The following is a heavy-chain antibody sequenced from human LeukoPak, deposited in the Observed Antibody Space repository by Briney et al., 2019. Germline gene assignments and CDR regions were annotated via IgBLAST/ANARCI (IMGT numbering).Heavy chain of an antibody. V-gene: IGHV4-59*11. D-gene: IGHD4-17*01. J-gene: IGHJ4*02. CDR1: GDSITRHY. CDR3: ARSGDSPSFDS. Sequence: SETLSLTCTVSGDSITRHYWNWIRQSPGKALEWIGYIHYTGSTNTNPSLRSRVTISLDTSNSQFSLKLNSVTAADTAVYSCARSGDSPSFDSWGQGTLVTVSS. CDR2: IHYTGST.